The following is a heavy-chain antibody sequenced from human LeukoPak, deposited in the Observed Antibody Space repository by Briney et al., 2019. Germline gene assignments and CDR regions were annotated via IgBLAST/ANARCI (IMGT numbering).Heavy chain of an antibody. Sequence: SVKVSCKASGGTFSSYTISWARQAPGQGLEWMGRIIPILGIANYAQKFQGRVTITADKSTSTAYMELSSLRSEDTAVYYCASQTYDSSGYYVGYWGQGTLVTVSS. CDR2: IIPILGIA. CDR1: GGTFSSYT. D-gene: IGHD3-22*01. V-gene: IGHV1-69*02. J-gene: IGHJ4*02. CDR3: ASQTYDSSGYYVGY.